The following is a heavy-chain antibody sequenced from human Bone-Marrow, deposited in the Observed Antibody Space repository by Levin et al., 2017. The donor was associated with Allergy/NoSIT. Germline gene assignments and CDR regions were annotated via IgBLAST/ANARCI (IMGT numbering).Heavy chain of an antibody. CDR3: ARGEAVVGATRVRAENVDY. V-gene: IGHV1-2*02. Sequence: ASVKVSCKASGYTFTGYYMHWVRQAPGQGLEWMGWINPNSGGTNYAQKFQGRVTMTRDTSISTAYMELSRLRSDDPAVYYCARGEAVVGATRVRAENVDYWGQGTLVTVS. D-gene: IGHD1-26*01. CDR1: GYTFTGYY. J-gene: IGHJ4*02. CDR2: INPNSGGT.